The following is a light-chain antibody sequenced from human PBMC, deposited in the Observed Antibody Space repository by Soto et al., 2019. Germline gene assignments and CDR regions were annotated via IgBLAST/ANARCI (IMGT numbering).Light chain of an antibody. CDR1: QSVSSN. Sequence: EIVMTQSPVTLSVSPGERATLSCRASQSVSSNYLAWCQQKPGQAPRLLIYGASTRATGIPARFSGSGSGTEFTLTINSLQSEDFAVYYCQQYNNWPRTFGQGTKVDI. V-gene: IGKV3-15*01. CDR3: QQYNNWPRT. CDR2: GAS. J-gene: IGKJ1*01.